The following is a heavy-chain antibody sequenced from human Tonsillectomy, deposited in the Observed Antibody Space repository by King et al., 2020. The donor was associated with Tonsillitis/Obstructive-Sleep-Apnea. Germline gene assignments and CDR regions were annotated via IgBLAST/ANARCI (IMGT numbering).Heavy chain of an antibody. Sequence: QLQESGPGLVKPSETLSLTCTVSGGSISSYYWSWIRQPPGKGLECIGYIYYSGGTNYNPSLKSRVTISVDTSKNQFSLELTSATAADTAVYYCAREGAVMNAFDMWGQGTMVTVSS. CDR2: IYYSGGT. J-gene: IGHJ3*02. CDR1: GGSISSYY. CDR3: AREGAVMNAFDM. V-gene: IGHV4-59*01. D-gene: IGHD2-21*01.